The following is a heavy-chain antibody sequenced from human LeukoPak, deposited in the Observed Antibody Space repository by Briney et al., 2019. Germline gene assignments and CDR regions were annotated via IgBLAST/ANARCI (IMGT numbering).Heavy chain of an antibody. D-gene: IGHD2-15*01. Sequence: GGSLRLSCAASGFTFSSHSMNWVRQAPGKGLEWVSAISGSGGSTYYADSVKGRFTISRDNSKNTLYLQMNSLRAEDTAVYYCAKDDADIVVVVAAVDYWGQGTLVTVSS. J-gene: IGHJ4*02. CDR1: GFTFSSHS. CDR3: AKDDADIVVVVAAVDY. V-gene: IGHV3-23*01. CDR2: ISGSGGST.